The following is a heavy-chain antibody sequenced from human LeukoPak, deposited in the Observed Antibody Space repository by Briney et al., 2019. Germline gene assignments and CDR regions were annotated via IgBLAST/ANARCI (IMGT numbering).Heavy chain of an antibody. D-gene: IGHD1-26*01. CDR3: AREGWEPRVAFDI. CDR1: GFTFSSYE. Sequence: QPGGSLRLSCAASGFTFSSYEMNWVRQAPGKGLEWVSYISSSGSTIYYADSVKGRFTISRDNAKNSLYLQMNSLRAEDTAVYYCAREGWEPRVAFDIWGQGTMVTVSS. J-gene: IGHJ3*02. V-gene: IGHV3-48*03. CDR2: ISSSGSTI.